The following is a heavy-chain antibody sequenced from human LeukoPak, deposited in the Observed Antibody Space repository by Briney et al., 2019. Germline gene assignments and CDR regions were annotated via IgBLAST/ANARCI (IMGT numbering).Heavy chain of an antibody. J-gene: IGHJ5*02. CDR1: GFTVSSNY. CDR2: LYSGGNT. CDR3: ARGTWFDP. V-gene: IGHV3-66*01. Sequence: GGSLRLSCAASGFTVSSNYMNWVRQAPGKGLEWVSVLYSGGNTYYAESVKGRFTISRDNSKNTLYLRMNSLRAEDTAVYYCARGTWFDPWGQGTLVTVSS.